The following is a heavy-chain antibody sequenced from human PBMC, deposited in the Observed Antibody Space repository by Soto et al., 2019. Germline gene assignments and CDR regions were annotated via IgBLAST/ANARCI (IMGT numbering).Heavy chain of an antibody. CDR2: ISYSGSN. CDR3: ARGTSWQLPFDY. V-gene: IGHV4-59*01. CDR1: SDSISSYY. J-gene: IGHJ4*02. Sequence: QVQLQESGPGLVKPSETLSLTCTVSSDSISSYYWSWIRQPPGKRLEWIGYISYSGSNDYNPSLKSRVTISGDTSKNQFSLKVSSVTAADTAVYYCARGTSWQLPFDYWGQGTLVTVSS. D-gene: IGHD6-13*01.